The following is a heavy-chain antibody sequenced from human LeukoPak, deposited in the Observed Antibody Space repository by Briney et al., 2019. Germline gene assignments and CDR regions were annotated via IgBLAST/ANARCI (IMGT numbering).Heavy chain of an antibody. CDR1: GGSISSFY. CDR3: ARGYSGSYGRFDY. V-gene: IGHV4-59*01. CDR2: IYYSGNT. D-gene: IGHD1-26*01. J-gene: IGHJ4*02. Sequence: PSETLSLTCTVPGGSISSFYWSWIRQPPGKGLEWIGYIYYSGNTNYNPSLKNRVTISVDTSKNQFSLNLSSVTAADTAVYYCARGYSGSYGRFDYWGKGTLVTVSS.